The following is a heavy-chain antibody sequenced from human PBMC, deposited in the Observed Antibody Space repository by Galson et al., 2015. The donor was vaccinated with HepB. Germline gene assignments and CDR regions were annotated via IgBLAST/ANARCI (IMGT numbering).Heavy chain of an antibody. D-gene: IGHD2-21*02. Sequence: SLRLSCAASGFSFSYYGMHWVRQGPVKGLEWLALISYDGSYKDYTDSVKGRFTISRDNSKNTLYLQMNSLITEDTAVYYCAGEGPVTDPAGAFHIWGQGTMVTVSS. V-gene: IGHV3-30*03. CDR1: GFSFSYYG. CDR3: AGEGPVTDPAGAFHI. CDR2: ISYDGSYK. J-gene: IGHJ3*02.